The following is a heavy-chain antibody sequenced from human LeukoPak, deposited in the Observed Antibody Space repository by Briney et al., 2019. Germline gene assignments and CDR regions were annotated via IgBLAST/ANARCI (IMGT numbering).Heavy chain of an antibody. CDR1: GFTFSNAW. V-gene: IGHV3-15*01. J-gene: IGHJ4*02. CDR3: TTSLTYYYDSSGYPFDY. CDR2: IRSKTDGGTT. D-gene: IGHD3-22*01. Sequence: GGSLRLSCAASGFTFSNAWMSWVRQAPGKGLEWVGRIRSKTDGGTTDYAAPVKGRFTISRDDSKNTLYLQMNSLKTEDTAVYYCTTSLTYYYDSSGYPFDYWGLGTLVTVSS.